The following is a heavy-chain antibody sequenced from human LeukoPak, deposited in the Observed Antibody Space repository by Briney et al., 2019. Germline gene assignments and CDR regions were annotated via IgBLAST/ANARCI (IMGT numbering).Heavy chain of an antibody. CDR2: IIPIFGTA. Sequence: SVKVSCKASGGTFSSYAISWVRQAPGQGLEWMGGIIPIFGTANYAQKFQGRVTITADESTSTVYMELSSLRSEDTAVYYCARDNYDFWSGYYTVGYFDYWGQGTLVTVSS. CDR3: ARDNYDFWSGYYTVGYFDY. V-gene: IGHV1-69*13. J-gene: IGHJ4*02. D-gene: IGHD3-3*01. CDR1: GGTFSSYA.